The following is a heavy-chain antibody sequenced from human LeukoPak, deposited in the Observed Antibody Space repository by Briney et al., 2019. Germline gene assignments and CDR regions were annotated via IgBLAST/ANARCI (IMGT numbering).Heavy chain of an antibody. CDR1: GSTSSRNF. V-gene: IGHV3-7*01. CDR3: ASGAGWESGY. Sequence: GGSLRLSCAVSGSTSSRNFMSWVRQTPEKGLEWVANIDQDGSEKNYVDSVKGRFTISRDNAKNSLFLQMNSQRAEDTAIYYCASGAGWESGYWGQGTLVTVSS. CDR2: IDQDGSEK. J-gene: IGHJ4*02. D-gene: IGHD1-26*01.